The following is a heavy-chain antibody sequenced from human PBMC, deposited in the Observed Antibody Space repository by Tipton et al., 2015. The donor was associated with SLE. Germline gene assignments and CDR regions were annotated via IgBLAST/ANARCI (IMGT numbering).Heavy chain of an antibody. Sequence: SLRLSCVASGISFSTSGMHWVRQAPDSVKGRFRVSRDNSKNTVYLQVNSLRAEDTAVYYCARDRGTRDLDHWGQGTLVTVSS. D-gene: IGHD1-7*01. CDR3: ARDRGTRDLDH. V-gene: IGHV3-30*12. CDR1: GISFSTSG. J-gene: IGHJ4*02.